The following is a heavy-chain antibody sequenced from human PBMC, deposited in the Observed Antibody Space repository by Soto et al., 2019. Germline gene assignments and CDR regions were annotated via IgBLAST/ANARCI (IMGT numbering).Heavy chain of an antibody. CDR2: MNPNSGNT. D-gene: IGHD6-13*01. J-gene: IGHJ5*02. CDR1: GYTFTSYD. V-gene: IGHV1-8*01. Sequence: QVQLVQSGAEVKKSGASVKVSCKASGYTFTSYDINWVRQATGQGLEWMGWMNPNSGNTGSAQKFQGRVTMTRNTSIRTAYMELSSLRYEDTAVYYCARERSAAGTGWFDPWGQGTLVTVSS. CDR3: ARERSAAGTGWFDP.